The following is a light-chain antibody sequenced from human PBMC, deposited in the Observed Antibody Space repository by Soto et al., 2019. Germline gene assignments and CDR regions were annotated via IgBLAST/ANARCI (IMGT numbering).Light chain of an antibody. Sequence: DIQMTQSPSSLSASVGERVTITCRASQSISSYLNWYQQKPGKAPNLLIYAASSLQSGVPSRFSGSGSGTDFTLTIISLKPEDFATYYCQQSYSTLTFGPGTKVDIK. CDR2: AAS. V-gene: IGKV1-39*01. J-gene: IGKJ3*01. CDR1: QSISSY. CDR3: QQSYSTLT.